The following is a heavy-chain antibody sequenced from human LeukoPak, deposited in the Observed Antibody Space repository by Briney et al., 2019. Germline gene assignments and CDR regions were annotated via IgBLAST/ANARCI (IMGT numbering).Heavy chain of an antibody. CDR1: GYTFTSYG. Sequence: APVKVSCKASGYTFTSYGISWVRQAPGQGLEWMGWISAYNGNTNYAQKLQGRVTMTTDTSTSTAYMELRSLRSDDTAVYCCARVGGVVVAAKIDYWGQGTLVTVSS. J-gene: IGHJ4*02. D-gene: IGHD2-15*01. CDR2: ISAYNGNT. V-gene: IGHV1-18*01. CDR3: ARVGGVVVAAKIDY.